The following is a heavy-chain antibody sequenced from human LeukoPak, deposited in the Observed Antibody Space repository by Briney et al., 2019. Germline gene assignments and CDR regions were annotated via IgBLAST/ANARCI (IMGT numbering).Heavy chain of an antibody. CDR1: GGTFSSYA. CDR2: IIPIFGTA. V-gene: IGHV1-69*05. Sequence: GASVKVSCKASGGTFSSYAISWVRQAPGQGLEWMGGIIPIFGTANYAQKFQGRVTITRNTSISTAYMELSSLRSEDTAVYYCARALYSSGWYDYWGQGTLVTVSS. D-gene: IGHD6-19*01. CDR3: ARALYSSGWYDY. J-gene: IGHJ4*02.